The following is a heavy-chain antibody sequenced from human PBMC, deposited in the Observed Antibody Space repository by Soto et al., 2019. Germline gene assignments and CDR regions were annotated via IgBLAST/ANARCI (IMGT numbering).Heavy chain of an antibody. CDR1: GGTFSNYA. D-gene: IGHD2-15*01. Sequence: QVQLVQSGAEVKKPRSSVKVSCKASGGTFSNYAITWVRQAPGQGLEWLGRIIPTFGTRDYAQKFKSRFTITADDSTPTAYMELRSLRSDDTAVYYCAKDGGREGYFGNWFDPWGQGTLVTVSS. V-gene: IGHV1-69*15. CDR2: IIPTFGTR. CDR3: AKDGGREGYFGNWFDP. J-gene: IGHJ5*02.